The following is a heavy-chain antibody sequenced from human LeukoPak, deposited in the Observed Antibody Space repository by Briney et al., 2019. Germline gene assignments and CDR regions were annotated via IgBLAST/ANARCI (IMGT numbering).Heavy chain of an antibody. CDR2: ISGSAGST. CDR1: GFTFSSYA. D-gene: IGHD2-2*01. CDR3: AKDLAPLGYCSSTSCYLRSPYYYGMDV. J-gene: IGHJ6*02. Sequence: GGSLTLSCAASGFTFSSYAMSGVRQAPGKELEWVSAISGSAGSTYYADSVKGRFTISRDNSKNTLYLQMNSLRAEDTAVYYCAKDLAPLGYCSSTSCYLRSPYYYGMDVWGQGTTVTVSS. V-gene: IGHV3-23*01.